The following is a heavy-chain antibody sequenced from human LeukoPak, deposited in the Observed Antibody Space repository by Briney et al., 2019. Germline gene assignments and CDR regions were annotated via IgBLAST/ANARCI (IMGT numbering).Heavy chain of an antibody. J-gene: IGHJ3*02. D-gene: IGHD3-22*01. Sequence: TGGSLRLSCAASGFTFSSYAMSWVRQAPGKGLEWVSAISGSGGSTYYADSVKGRFTISRDNSKNTLYLQMNSLRAEDTAVYYCAKSRGLITMIVVVIPGAFDIWGQGTMVTVSS. CDR2: ISGSGGST. V-gene: IGHV3-23*01. CDR1: GFTFSSYA. CDR3: AKSRGLITMIVVVIPGAFDI.